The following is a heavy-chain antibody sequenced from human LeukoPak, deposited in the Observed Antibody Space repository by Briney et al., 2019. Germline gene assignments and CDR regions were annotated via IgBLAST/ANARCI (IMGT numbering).Heavy chain of an antibody. J-gene: IGHJ4*02. CDR1: GGSFSGYY. V-gene: IGHV4-34*01. CDR3: ARGRNIVATTNFDY. Sequence: PSETLSLTCAVYGGSFSGYYWSWIRQPPGKGLEWIGEINHSGSTNYNPSLKSRVTISVDTSKNQFSLELSSVTAADTAVYYCARGRNIVATTNFDYWGQGTLVTVSS. D-gene: IGHD5-12*01. CDR2: INHSGST.